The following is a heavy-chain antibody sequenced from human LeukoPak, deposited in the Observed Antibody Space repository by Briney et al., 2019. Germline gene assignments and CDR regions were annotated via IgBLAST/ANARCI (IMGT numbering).Heavy chain of an antibody. Sequence: SETLSLTCAVSGGSISSHYWSWIRQPPGKGLEWIGEIYHSGSTNYNPSLKSRVTISVDKSKNQFSLKLSSVTAADTAVYYCARGDSSFDIWGQGTMVTVSS. CDR3: ARGDSSFDI. J-gene: IGHJ3*02. V-gene: IGHV4-59*11. CDR2: IYHSGST. CDR1: GGSISSHY. D-gene: IGHD2-21*02.